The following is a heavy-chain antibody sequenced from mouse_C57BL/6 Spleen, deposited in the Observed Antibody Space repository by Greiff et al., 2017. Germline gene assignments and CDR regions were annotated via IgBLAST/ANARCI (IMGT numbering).Heavy chain of an antibody. V-gene: IGHV1-64*01. D-gene: IGHD2-3*01. CDR3: ARSYDGYYRSGFAY. Sequence: QVQLQQPGAELVKPGASVKLSCKASGYTFTSYWMHWVKQRPGQGLEWIGMIHPTSGSTNYNEKFKSKATLTVDKSSSTAYMQLSSLTSEDSAVYYCARSYDGYYRSGFAYWGQGTLVTVSA. CDR2: IHPTSGST. J-gene: IGHJ3*01. CDR1: GYTFTSYW.